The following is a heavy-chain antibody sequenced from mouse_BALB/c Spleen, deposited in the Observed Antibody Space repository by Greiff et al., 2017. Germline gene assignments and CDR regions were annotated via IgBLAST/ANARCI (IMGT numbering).Heavy chain of an antibody. CDR3: ARKDRYDVYYFDY. D-gene: IGHD2-14*01. J-gene: IGHJ2*01. V-gene: IGHV5-9-4*01. Sequence: EVKLMESGGGLVKPGGSLKLSCAASGFTFSSYAMSWVRQSPEKRLEWVAEISSGGSYTYYPDTVTGRFTISRDNAKNTLYLEMSSLRSEDTAMYYCARKDRYDVYYFDYWGQGTTLTVSS. CDR2: ISSGGSYT. CDR1: GFTFSSYA.